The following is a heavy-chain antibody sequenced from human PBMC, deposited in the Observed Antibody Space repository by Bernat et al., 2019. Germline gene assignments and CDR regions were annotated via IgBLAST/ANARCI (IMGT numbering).Heavy chain of an antibody. CDR2: ISGSGGST. J-gene: IGHJ4*02. CDR1: GFTFSSYA. D-gene: IGHD2-21*02. V-gene: IGHV3-23*01. Sequence: EVQLLESGGGLVQPGGSLRLSCAASGFTFSSYAMSWVRQAPGKGLEWVSAISGSGGSTYSADSVKGRFTISRDNSKNTLYLQMNSLRAEDTAVYYCAIGPLLSQQDGDYWGQGTLVTVSS. CDR3: AIGPLLSQQDGDY.